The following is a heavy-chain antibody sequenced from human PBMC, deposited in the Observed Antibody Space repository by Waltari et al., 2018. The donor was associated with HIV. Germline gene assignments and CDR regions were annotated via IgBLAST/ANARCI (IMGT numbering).Heavy chain of an antibody. J-gene: IGHJ4*02. CDR3: TTPPTTDY. V-gene: IGHV3-15*01. Sequence: EVQLVESGGGLVKPGESLRLSCVGSGCRFSNTWMSWVRQAPGKGLEWVGHIRRKVDGETTDYATSVKGRFTISRDDSKKTVYLQMKSLRTEDTAVYYCTTPPTTDYWGQGTLVIVSS. D-gene: IGHD1-1*01. CDR2: IRRKVDGETT. CDR1: GCRFSNTW.